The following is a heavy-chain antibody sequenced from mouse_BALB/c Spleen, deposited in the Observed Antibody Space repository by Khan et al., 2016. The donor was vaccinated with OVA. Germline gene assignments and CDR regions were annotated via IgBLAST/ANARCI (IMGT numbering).Heavy chain of an antibody. Sequence: EVQLVETGPGLVKPSQSLSLTCTVTGYSITSDYAWNWIRQFPGNKLEWMGYISYSGSTTYNPSLQRRISITRDTSKNQFFLQLNSVTTEDTATYYCARWFTYWGQGTLVTVSA. J-gene: IGHJ3*01. CDR3: ARWFTY. V-gene: IGHV3-2*02. CDR1: GYSITSDYA. CDR2: ISYSGST.